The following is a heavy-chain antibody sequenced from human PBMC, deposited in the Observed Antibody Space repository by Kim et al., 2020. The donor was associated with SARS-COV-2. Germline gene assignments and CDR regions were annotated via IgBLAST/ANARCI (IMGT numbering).Heavy chain of an antibody. CDR2: IYYSDTT. CDR3: ARGMFRSVVGSYL. J-gene: IGHJ5*02. D-gene: IGHD3-10*01. Sequence: SETLSLTCTVSGGSMGGYYLTWIRQPPGKGLEYIGYIYYSDTTKYNPSLKSRVAISVDTSKNQFSLRLNSVTAADTAMYYCARGMFRSVVGSYLWSQGTLVTVSS. CDR1: GGSMGGYY. V-gene: IGHV4-59*01.